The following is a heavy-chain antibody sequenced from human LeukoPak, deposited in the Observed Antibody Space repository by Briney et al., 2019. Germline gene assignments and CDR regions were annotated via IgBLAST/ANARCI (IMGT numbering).Heavy chain of an antibody. V-gene: IGHV1-69*01. CDR3: ARDLRVVSSGYFDL. CDR1: GGTFSSYA. J-gene: IGHJ2*01. D-gene: IGHD5/OR15-5a*01. Sequence: GSSVKVSCKASGGTFSSYAISWVRQAPGQGLEWMGGIIAMFGTANYAQKVQGRVMITADESTSTAYMELSSLRSEDTAVYYCARDLRVVSSGYFDLWGRSTLVTVSS. CDR2: IIAMFGTA.